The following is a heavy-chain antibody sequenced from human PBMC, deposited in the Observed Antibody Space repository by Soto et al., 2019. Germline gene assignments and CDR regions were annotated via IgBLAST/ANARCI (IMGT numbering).Heavy chain of an antibody. CDR1: GFTFTRYS. V-gene: IGHV3-21*06. Sequence: EVQLVESGGGMVQPGGSLRLSCAAFGFTFTRYSMNWVRQAPGKGLEWVSSISSTTNYIYYGDSMKGRCTISRDNAKNSLYLEMNSLRAEDTAVYYGARESEDLTSNFDYWVQGTLVTVSS. CDR2: ISSTTNYI. J-gene: IGHJ4*02. CDR3: ARESEDLTSNFDY.